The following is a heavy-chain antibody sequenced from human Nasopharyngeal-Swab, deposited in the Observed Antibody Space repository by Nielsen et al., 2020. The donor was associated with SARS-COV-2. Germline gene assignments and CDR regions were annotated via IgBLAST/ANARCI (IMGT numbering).Heavy chain of an antibody. D-gene: IGHD2-15*01. CDR3: ARGQDAYYYMDV. V-gene: IGHV4-34*01. CDR1: GGSLNGFH. CDR2: INDRGSG. J-gene: IGHJ6*03. Sequence: SETLSLTCAVSGGSLNGFHWNWLRQTPAKGLEWSGEINDRGSGNYNPSLRSRVTISAGTSNIQFSLKLNSVTAADTAVYYCARGQDAYYYMDVWGEGTTVTVSS.